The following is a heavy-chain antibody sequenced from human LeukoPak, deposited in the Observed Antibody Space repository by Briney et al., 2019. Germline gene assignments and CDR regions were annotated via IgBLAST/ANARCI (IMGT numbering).Heavy chain of an antibody. CDR2: INQSGTT. Sequence: SETLSLTCAVYGGSFSGYYWSWIRQPPGKGLEWIGEINQSGTTYYNTSLKSRVTIPPNTSKNQVSLKLTSVTAADTAVYYCSLEWLHWGQGTLVTVSS. CDR3: SLEWLH. J-gene: IGHJ4*02. CDR1: GGSFSGYY. V-gene: IGHV4-34*01. D-gene: IGHD3-3*01.